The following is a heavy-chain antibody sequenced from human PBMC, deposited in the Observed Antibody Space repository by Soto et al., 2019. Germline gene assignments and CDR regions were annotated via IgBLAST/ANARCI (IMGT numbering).Heavy chain of an antibody. V-gene: IGHV3-23*01. CDR3: ANDYYDSSGYYPGGWFDP. J-gene: IGHJ5*02. Sequence: HPGGSLRLSCAASGFTFSSYAMSWVRQAPGKGLEWVSAISGSGGSTYYADSVKGRFTISRDNSKNTLYLQMNSLRAEDTAVYYCANDYYDSSGYYPGGWFDPWGQGTLVTVSS. D-gene: IGHD3-22*01. CDR1: GFTFSSYA. CDR2: ISGSGGST.